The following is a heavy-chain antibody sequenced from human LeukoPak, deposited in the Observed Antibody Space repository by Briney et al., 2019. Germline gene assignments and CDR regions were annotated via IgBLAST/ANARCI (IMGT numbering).Heavy chain of an antibody. CDR1: EFTFSSYT. V-gene: IGHV3-48*02. CDR2: ISSSSSTI. Sequence: GGPLNLPCPASEFTFSSYTWNWVRQPPGKGLEWVYYISSSSSTIYYADSVKGRFTISRDNAKNSLYLQMNSLRDEDTAVYYCAREPGGPYGSGSYFGYWGQGTLVTVSS. J-gene: IGHJ4*02. CDR3: AREPGGPYGSGSYFGY. D-gene: IGHD3-10*01.